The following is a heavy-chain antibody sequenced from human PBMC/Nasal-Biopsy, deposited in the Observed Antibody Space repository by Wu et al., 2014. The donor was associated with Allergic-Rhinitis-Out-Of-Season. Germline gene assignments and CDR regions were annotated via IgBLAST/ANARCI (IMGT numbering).Heavy chain of an antibody. Sequence: TLSLTCSVTGGSVYSDTFYWTWIRQPPGKGLEYIGYIYYTGRTNYNPSLKSRATISVNTSKNQLSLKLSSVTAADTATYYCARESANSPDRIDYWGQGTLVTVS. CDR2: IYYTGRT. CDR1: GGSVYSDTFY. CDR3: ARESANSPDRIDY. V-gene: IGHV4-61*01. J-gene: IGHJ4*02. D-gene: IGHD1-1*01.